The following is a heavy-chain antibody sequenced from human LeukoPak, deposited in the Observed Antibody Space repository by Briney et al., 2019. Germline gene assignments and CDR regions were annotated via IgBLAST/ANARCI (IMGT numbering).Heavy chain of an antibody. Sequence: SETLSLTCTVSGGSISSGDYYWRWIRQPPGKGLEWIGYIYYSGSTYYNPPLKRRVTISVDTSKNQFSLKLSSVTAADTAVYYCARDLAFGYSGYFDLWGRGTLVTVSS. V-gene: IGHV4-30-4*01. J-gene: IGHJ2*01. CDR3: ARDLAFGYSGYFDL. D-gene: IGHD2-21*01. CDR2: IYYSGST. CDR1: GGSISSGDYY.